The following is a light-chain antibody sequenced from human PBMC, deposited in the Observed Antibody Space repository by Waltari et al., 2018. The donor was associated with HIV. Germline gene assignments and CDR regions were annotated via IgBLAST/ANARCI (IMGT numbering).Light chain of an antibody. CDR3: YSTDSSGNVDV. V-gene: IGLV3-10*01. CDR1: ALPHRY. J-gene: IGLJ1*01. Sequence: YALTQPPSVSVSPGHRARITCSGVALPHRYAYWYQRRSGQAPVLVIYGNSKRPSGIPERFSGSSSGTVATLTISGAQVEDEADYYCYSTDSSGNVDVFGLGTRVTVL. CDR2: GNS.